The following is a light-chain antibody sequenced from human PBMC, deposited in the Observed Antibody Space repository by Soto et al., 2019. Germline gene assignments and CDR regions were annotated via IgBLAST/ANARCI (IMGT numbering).Light chain of an antibody. CDR2: AAS. CDR1: QSVSSG. Sequence: EIVMTQSPATLSVSPGERATLSCRAGQSVSSGLAWYQQKPGQTPRLLIYAASTRATGIPARFSGSGSGTEFTFTISSLQSEDFAVYYCQQYNNWPLTFGGGTKVEIK. CDR3: QQYNNWPLT. J-gene: IGKJ4*01. V-gene: IGKV3-15*01.